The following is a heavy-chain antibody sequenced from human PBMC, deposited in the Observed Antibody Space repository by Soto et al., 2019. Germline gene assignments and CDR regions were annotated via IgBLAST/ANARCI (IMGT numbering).Heavy chain of an antibody. V-gene: IGHV3-7*01. D-gene: IGHD2-21*01. J-gene: IGHJ4*02. CDR3: ARVDPSYCGGDCYPRTYYFDY. CDR1: GFNFSSYG. CDR2: IKQDGSEK. Sequence: GGSLRLSCAASGFNFSSYGMSWVRQAPGKGLEWVANIKQDGSEKYYVDSVKGRFTISRDNAKNSLYLQMNSLRAEDTAAYYCARVDPSYCGGDCYPRTYYFDYWGQGTLVTVSS.